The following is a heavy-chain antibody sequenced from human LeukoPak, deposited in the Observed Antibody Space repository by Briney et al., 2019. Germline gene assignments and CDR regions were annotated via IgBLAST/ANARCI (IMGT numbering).Heavy chain of an antibody. D-gene: IGHD5-18*01. CDR2: IYYSGST. Sequence: SETLSLTCTVSGGSISSYYWSWIRQPPGKGLEWIGYIYYSGSTNYNPSLKSRVTISVDTSKNQFSLKLSSVTAADTAVYYCARLDTGYSYGKLDYWGQGTLVTVSS. V-gene: IGHV4-59*08. J-gene: IGHJ4*02. CDR1: GGSISSYY. CDR3: ARLDTGYSYGKLDY.